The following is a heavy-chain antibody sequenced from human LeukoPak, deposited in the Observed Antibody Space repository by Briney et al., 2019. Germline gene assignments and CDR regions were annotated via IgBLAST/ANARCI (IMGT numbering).Heavy chain of an antibody. D-gene: IGHD1-26*01. CDR1: GFTFSSYW. CDR2: IKQDGSGK. CDR3: ARVKNSGFGGSYSV. J-gene: IGHJ4*02. Sequence: GGSLRLSCAASGFTFSSYWMSWVRQAPGKGLEWVANIKQDGSGKYYVDSVKGRFTISRDNAKNSLYLQMNSLRAEDTAVYYCARVKNSGFGGSYSVWGQGTLVTVSS. V-gene: IGHV3-7*01.